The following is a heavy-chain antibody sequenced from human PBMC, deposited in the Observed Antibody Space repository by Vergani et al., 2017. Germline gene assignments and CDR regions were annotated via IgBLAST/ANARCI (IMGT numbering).Heavy chain of an antibody. CDR2: ISSSSTI. CDR3: AREYYDFWSGYGYYYYYMDV. D-gene: IGHD3-3*01. CDR1: GFTFSSYS. V-gene: IGHV3-48*04. Sequence: EVQLVESGGGLVQPGGSLRLSCAASGFTFSSYSMNWVRQAPGKGLEWVSYISSSSTIYHADSVKGRFTISRDNAKNSLYLQMNSLRAEDTAVYYCAREYYDFWSGYGYYYYYMDVWGKGTTVTVSS. J-gene: IGHJ6*03.